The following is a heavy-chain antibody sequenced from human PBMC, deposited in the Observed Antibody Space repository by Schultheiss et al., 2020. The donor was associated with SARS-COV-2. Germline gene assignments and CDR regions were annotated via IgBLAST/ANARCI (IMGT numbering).Heavy chain of an antibody. V-gene: IGHV4-59*12. CDR1: GGSISSYY. J-gene: IGHJ5*02. CDR3: ARDSSSWSINWFDP. D-gene: IGHD6-13*01. CDR2: IYYSGST. Sequence: SETLSLTCTVSGGSISSYYWSWIRQPPGKGLEWIGYIYYSGSTNYNPSLKSRVTISVDTSKNQFSLKLSSVTAADTAVYYCARDSSSWSINWFDPWGQGTLVTVSS.